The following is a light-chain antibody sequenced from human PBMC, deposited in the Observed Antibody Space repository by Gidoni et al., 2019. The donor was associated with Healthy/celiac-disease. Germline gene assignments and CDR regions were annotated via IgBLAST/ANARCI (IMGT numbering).Light chain of an antibody. CDR2: DVS. J-gene: IGLJ2*01. Sequence: QPALTQPAPLSRSPGHPIPISCTGTSSDVGGYNYVSWYQQQPGKAPKLMIYDVSNRPSGVSNRFSGSKAGNTASLTISGLQAEDEADYYCSSYTSSSTLVFGGGTKLTVL. CDR3: SSYTSSSTLV. CDR1: SSDVGGYNY. V-gene: IGLV2-14*03.